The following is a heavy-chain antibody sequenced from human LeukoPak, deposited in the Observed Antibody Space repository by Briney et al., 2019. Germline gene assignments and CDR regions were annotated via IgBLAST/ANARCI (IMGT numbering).Heavy chain of an antibody. CDR1: GFTFDDDG. CDR3: ARDLEVASALDY. CDR2: INWNGGST. D-gene: IGHD5-12*01. J-gene: IGHJ4*02. Sequence: PGGSLRLSCAASGFTFDDDGMSWFRQAPGKGLEWVSGINWNGGSTGYADSVKGRFTISRDNAKNSLYLQMNSLRAEDTALYYCARDLEVASALDYWGQGTLVTVSS. V-gene: IGHV3-20*04.